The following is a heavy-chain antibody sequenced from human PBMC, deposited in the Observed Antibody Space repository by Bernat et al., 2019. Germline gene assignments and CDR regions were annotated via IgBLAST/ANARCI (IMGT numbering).Heavy chain of an antibody. CDR1: GGTFSSYA. D-gene: IGHD2-21*02. V-gene: IGHV1-69*04. Sequence: QVQLVQSGAEVKKPGSSVKVSCKASGGTFSSYAISWVRQAPGQGLEWMGRIIPILGIANYAQKFQGRVTITADKSTSTAYMELSSLRSEDTAVYYCARGVTADSYYDYYGRDVWGQGTTVTVSS. CDR2: IIPILGIA. J-gene: IGHJ6*02. CDR3: ARGVTADSYYDYYGRDV.